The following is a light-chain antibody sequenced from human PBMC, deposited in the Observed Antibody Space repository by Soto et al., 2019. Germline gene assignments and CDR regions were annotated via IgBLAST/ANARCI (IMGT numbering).Light chain of an antibody. CDR1: SSDVGAYNY. CDR2: DVS. V-gene: IGLV2-14*01. CDR3: SSPASSTVV. Sequence: QSVLTQPASVSGSPGQSITISCTGTSSDVGAYNYVSWYQQHPGKAPKLIIHDVSNRPSGVSNRFSASKSGNTASLTISGLQAEDEADYYCSSPASSTVVFGGGTKLTVL. J-gene: IGLJ2*01.